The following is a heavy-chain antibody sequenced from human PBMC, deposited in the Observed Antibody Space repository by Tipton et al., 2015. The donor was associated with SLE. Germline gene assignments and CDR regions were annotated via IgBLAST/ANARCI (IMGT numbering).Heavy chain of an antibody. D-gene: IGHD6-13*01. V-gene: IGHV4-39*07. J-gene: IGHJ4*02. Sequence: LVQSSETLSLTCTVSGGSISSSSYYWGWIRQPPGKGLEWIGSIYYSGSTYYNPSLKSRVTISVDTSKNQFSLKLSSVTAADTAVYYCARRGIPTVSYYFDYWGQGTLVTVSS. CDR2: IYYSGST. CDR1: GGSISSSSYY. CDR3: ARRGIPTVSYYFDY.